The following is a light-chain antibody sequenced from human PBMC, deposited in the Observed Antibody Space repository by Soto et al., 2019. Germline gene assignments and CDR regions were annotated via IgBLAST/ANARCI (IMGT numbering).Light chain of an antibody. CDR2: LGS. CDR1: QSLLHSNGYNY. J-gene: IGKJ4*01. CDR3: MQALQTPLT. V-gene: IGKV2-28*01. Sequence: DIVMTQSPLSLPVTPGEPASISCRSSQSLLHSNGYNYLDWYLQKPGQSPQLLIYLGSNRASGVPDMFSGSRSGTDFTLKISRVEAEDVGVYYCMQALQTPLTFGGGTKVEIK.